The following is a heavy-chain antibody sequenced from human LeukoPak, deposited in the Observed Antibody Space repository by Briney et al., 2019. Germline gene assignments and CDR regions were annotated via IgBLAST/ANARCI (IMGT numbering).Heavy chain of an antibody. Sequence: PSETLSLTCTVSGGSINSYYWSWIRQPPGKGLEWIGEINHSGSTNYNPSLKSRVTISVDTSKNQFSLKLNSVTAADTAVYYCARGCRVSPRWLPYFDYWGQGTLVTVSS. CDR1: GGSINSYY. V-gene: IGHV4-34*01. CDR3: ARGCRVSPRWLPYFDY. CDR2: INHSGST. J-gene: IGHJ4*02. D-gene: IGHD3-9*01.